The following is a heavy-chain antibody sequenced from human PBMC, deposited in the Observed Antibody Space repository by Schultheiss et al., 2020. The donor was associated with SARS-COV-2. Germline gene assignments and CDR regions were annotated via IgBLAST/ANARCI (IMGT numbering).Heavy chain of an antibody. Sequence: SETLSLTCTVSGVSISSSSYYWGWIRQPPGKGLEWIGSIYYSGSTYYNPSLKSRVTISVDTSKNQFSLKLSSVTAADTAVYYCARLHGDYFDRNWFDPWGQGILVTVSS. J-gene: IGHJ5*02. CDR3: ARLHGDYFDRNWFDP. CDR1: GVSISSSSYY. D-gene: IGHD4-17*01. CDR2: IYYSGST. V-gene: IGHV4-39*01.